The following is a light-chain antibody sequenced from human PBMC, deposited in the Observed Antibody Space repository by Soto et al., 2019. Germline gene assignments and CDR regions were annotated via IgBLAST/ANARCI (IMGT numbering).Light chain of an antibody. CDR3: SSYTTIKTVV. CDR2: EVN. V-gene: IGLV2-14*02. CDR1: SSDIGSYDL. J-gene: IGLJ2*01. Sequence: QSVLTQPASVSGSPGQSITISCTGTSSDIGSYDLVSWYQQHPGKAPKLMIYEVNKRPSGVSNRFSGFKSANTAYLTISGVQPEDEADYHCSSYTTIKTVVFGGGTKVTVL.